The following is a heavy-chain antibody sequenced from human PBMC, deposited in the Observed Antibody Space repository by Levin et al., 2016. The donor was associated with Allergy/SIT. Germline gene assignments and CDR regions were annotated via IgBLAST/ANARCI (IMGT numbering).Heavy chain of an antibody. Sequence: GGSLRLSCVASGFTFSSYWMHWVRQAPGKGLVWVSRVNSDGSDTTYADSVKGRFTISRDNAKNTLYLQMKSLRVEDTALYYCARALGGNWFDPWGQGTLVTVSS. D-gene: IGHD3-10*01. V-gene: IGHV3-74*01. CDR3: ARALGGNWFDP. CDR1: GFTFSSYW. CDR2: VNSDGSDT. J-gene: IGHJ5*02.